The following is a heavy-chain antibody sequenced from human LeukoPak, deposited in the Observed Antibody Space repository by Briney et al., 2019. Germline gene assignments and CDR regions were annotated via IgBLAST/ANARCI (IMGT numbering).Heavy chain of an antibody. V-gene: IGHV3-23*01. CDR1: GFTFSSYA. CDR2: ISGSGAST. J-gene: IGHJ3*02. CDR3: ARGGVVAPFDI. Sequence: GGSLRLSCAASGFTFSSYAMSWVRQAPGKGLEWVSAISGSGASTYYADSVKGRFTISRDNSKNTLYLQMNSLRSEDTAVYYCARGGVVAPFDIWGQGTMVTVSS. D-gene: IGHD3-22*01.